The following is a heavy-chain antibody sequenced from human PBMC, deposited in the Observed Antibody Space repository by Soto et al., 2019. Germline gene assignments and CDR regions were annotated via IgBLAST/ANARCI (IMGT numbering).Heavy chain of an antibody. CDR3: TKGGDSWSGYALH. J-gene: IGHJ1*01. Sequence: EVQLLQSGGGLVQPGGSLRLSCAASGFSFGNYVMNWVRQAPGKGLEWVSGISDSGGSSSSADSVKGRFTVSRDNSKNTLYLQMDSLTGDDTAVYYCTKGGDSWSGYALHWGQGALVTVAS. D-gene: IGHD3-3*01. CDR1: GFSFGNYV. CDR2: ISDSGGSS. V-gene: IGHV3-23*01.